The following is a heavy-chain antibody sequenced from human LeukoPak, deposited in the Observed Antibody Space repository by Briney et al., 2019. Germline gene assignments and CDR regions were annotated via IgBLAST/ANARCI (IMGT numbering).Heavy chain of an antibody. CDR1: GYTFNSYG. Sequence: ASVKVSCKTSGYTFNSYGIAWVRQAPGQGLEWVGWISAYNGDTNYAQNLQHRVTMTTDTSTTTAYMELSSLRSEDTAVYYCARGPDYYDSSGYDYYYMDVWGKGTTVTVSS. CDR3: ARGPDYYDSSGYDYYYMDV. D-gene: IGHD3-22*01. CDR2: ISAYNGDT. J-gene: IGHJ6*03. V-gene: IGHV1-18*01.